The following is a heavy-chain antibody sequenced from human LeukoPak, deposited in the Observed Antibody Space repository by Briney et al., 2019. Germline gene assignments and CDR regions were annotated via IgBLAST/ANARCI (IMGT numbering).Heavy chain of an antibody. V-gene: IGHV3-30*03. Sequence: QPGRSLGLSCAASGFRFSSYGMHWVRQAPGKGLEWVAVISHDGSYTYYADSVKGRFTISRDNSKNTLYVQMNSLRGEDTAVYYCASGWGYFDYWGQGMPVTVSS. CDR2: ISHDGSYT. CDR1: GFRFSSYG. D-gene: IGHD6-19*01. CDR3: ASGWGYFDY. J-gene: IGHJ4*02.